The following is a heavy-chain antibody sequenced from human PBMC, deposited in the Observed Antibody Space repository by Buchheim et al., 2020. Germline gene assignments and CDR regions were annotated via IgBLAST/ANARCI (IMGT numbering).Heavy chain of an antibody. CDR2: INHSGST. D-gene: IGHD6-13*01. Sequence: QVQLQQWGAGLLKPSETLSLTCAVYGGSFSGYYWSWIRQPPGKGLEWIGEINHSGSTNYNPSLKSRVTISVATSKNQFSLTLSSVTAADTAVYYCASLAAAGTYYYYYYGMDVWGQGTT. V-gene: IGHV4-34*01. J-gene: IGHJ6*02. CDR1: GGSFSGYY. CDR3: ASLAAAGTYYYYYYGMDV.